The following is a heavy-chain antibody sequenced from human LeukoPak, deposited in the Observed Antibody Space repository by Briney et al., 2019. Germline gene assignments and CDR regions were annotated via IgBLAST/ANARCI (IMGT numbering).Heavy chain of an antibody. Sequence: ASVKVSCKTSGYTFTSYYMHWVRQAPGQGLEWMGIINPSGGSTSYAQKFQGRVTMTRDTSINTAYMELSRLRSDDTAVYFCARDSGLDYWGQGTLVTVSS. D-gene: IGHD2-15*01. CDR3: ARDSGLDY. J-gene: IGHJ4*02. V-gene: IGHV1-46*01. CDR2: INPSGGST. CDR1: GYTFTSYY.